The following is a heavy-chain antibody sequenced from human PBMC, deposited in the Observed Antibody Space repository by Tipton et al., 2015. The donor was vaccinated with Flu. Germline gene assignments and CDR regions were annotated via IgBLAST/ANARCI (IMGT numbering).Heavy chain of an antibody. CDR1: GGSFSSYY. Sequence: TLSLTCTVSGGSFSSYYWSWIRQPPGKGLEWIGYIYYKGSTNSNPSLKSRVTMSIDTSKNQFSLILSSVTAADTAMYYCARVIGGLGILDQFAFWGQGSLVTVSS. J-gene: IGHJ4*02. V-gene: IGHV4-59*01. CDR2: IYYKGST. CDR3: ARVIGGLGILDQFAF. D-gene: IGHD1-1*01.